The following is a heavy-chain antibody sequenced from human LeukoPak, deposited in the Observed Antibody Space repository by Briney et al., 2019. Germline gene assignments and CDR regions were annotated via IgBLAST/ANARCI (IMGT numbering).Heavy chain of an antibody. CDR1: GVSIKANSDY. V-gene: IGHV4-39*07. CDR2: IYHVGGT. D-gene: IGHD6-13*01. J-gene: IGHJ6*03. Sequence: PSETLSLTCNVSGVSIKANSDYWGWLRQPPGKGLEWIGSIYHVGGTYYNPSLKSRVTISIDTSKNQFSLRLTSVTAADTAVYYCARAYSSSWLYYYYYMDVWGKGTTVTVSS. CDR3: ARAYSSSWLYYYYYMDV.